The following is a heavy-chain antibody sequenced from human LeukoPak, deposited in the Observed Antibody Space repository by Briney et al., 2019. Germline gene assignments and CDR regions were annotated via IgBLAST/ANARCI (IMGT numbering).Heavy chain of an antibody. J-gene: IGHJ4*02. CDR3: VKYPQYCSSTSCYGYLDY. Sequence: GGSLRLSCSASGFTFSSYAMHWVRQAPGKGLEYVSAISSNGGSTYYADSVKGRFTISRDNSKNTLYLQMSSLRAEGTAVYYWVKYPQYCSSTSCYGYLDYWGQGTLVTVSS. D-gene: IGHD2-2*01. CDR2: ISSNGGST. V-gene: IGHV3-64D*06. CDR1: GFTFSSYA.